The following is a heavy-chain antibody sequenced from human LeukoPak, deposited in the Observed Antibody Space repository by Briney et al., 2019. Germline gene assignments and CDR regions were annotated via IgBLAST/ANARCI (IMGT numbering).Heavy chain of an antibody. Sequence: PGGSLRLSCAASGFTFNNAWMSWVRQAPGKGLEWVGRIKSKIDGGTTDYAAPVKGRFTISRDDSKNTLYLQMNSLKTEDTAVYYCTTSYYYDTSGYYTPDYWGQGTLVTVSS. CDR3: TTSYYYDTSGYYTPDY. CDR1: GFTFNNAW. J-gene: IGHJ4*02. D-gene: IGHD3-22*01. V-gene: IGHV3-15*01. CDR2: IKSKIDGGTT.